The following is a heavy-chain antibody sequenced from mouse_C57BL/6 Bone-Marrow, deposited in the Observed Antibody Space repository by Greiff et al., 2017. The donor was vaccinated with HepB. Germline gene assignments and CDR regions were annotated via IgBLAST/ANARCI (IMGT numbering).Heavy chain of an antibody. V-gene: IGHV1-39*01. D-gene: IGHD1-1*02. Sequence: EVKLMESGPELVKPGASVKISCKASGYSFTDYNMNWVKQSNGKSLEWIGVINPNYGTTSYNQKFKGKATLTVDQSSSTAYMQLNSLTSEDSAVYYCATPLGSCAMDYWGQGTSVTVSS. CDR2: INPNYGTT. CDR1: GYSFTDYN. J-gene: IGHJ4*01. CDR3: ATPLGSCAMDY.